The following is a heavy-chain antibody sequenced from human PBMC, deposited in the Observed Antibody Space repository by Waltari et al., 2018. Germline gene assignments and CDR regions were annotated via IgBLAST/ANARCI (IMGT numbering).Heavy chain of an antibody. D-gene: IGHD6-19*01. Sequence: QVQLQESGPGLVKPSGTLSLTCAVSGGSISSSNWWSWVRQPPGKGLEWIGESYHSGSTNYSPSLKSRVTISVDKSKNQCSLKLSSVTAADTAVYYCARGVAGLGGANYDAFDIWGQGTMVTVSS. CDR1: GGSISSSNW. CDR2: SYHSGST. CDR3: ARGVAGLGGANYDAFDI. V-gene: IGHV4-4*02. J-gene: IGHJ3*02.